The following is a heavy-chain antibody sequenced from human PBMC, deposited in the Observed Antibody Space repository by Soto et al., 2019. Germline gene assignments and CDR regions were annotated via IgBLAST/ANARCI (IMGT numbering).Heavy chain of an antibody. D-gene: IGHD3-22*01. J-gene: IGHJ4*02. CDR2: ISAYNGNT. V-gene: IGHV1-18*01. CDR3: AREKYYYDRSGKNRFDY. CDR1: GYTFTSYG. Sequence: ASVKVSCKASGYTFTSYGISWVRQAPGQGLEWMGWISAYNGNTNYAQKLQGRVTMTTDTSTSTAYMELRSLRSDDTAVYYCAREKYYYDRSGKNRFDYWGQGTLVTVSS.